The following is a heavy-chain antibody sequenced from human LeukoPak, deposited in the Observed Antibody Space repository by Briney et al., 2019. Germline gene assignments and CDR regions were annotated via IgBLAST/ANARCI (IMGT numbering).Heavy chain of an antibody. J-gene: IGHJ4*02. V-gene: IGHV4-59*11. D-gene: IGHD5-24*01. CDR1: GGSISSHY. Sequence: SETLSLSCTVSGGSISSHYWSWIRQPPGKGLEWIGYIYYSGSTNYNPSLKSRVTISVDTSKNQFSLKLSSVTAADTAVYYCARGSTEMATILYWGQGTLVTVSS. CDR2: IYYSGST. CDR3: ARGSTEMATILY.